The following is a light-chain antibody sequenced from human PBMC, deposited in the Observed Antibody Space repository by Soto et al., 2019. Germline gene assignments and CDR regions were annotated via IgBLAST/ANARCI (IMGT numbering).Light chain of an antibody. J-gene: IGKJ5*01. CDR1: QILTGTY. V-gene: IGKV3-20*01. CDR3: QHYGSTPLHT. Sequence: QYAGTVAVSDGERAMHSCRVFQILTGTYLAWYHQKLGQGPRLLMYPASSRATGIPDRFSGSGSGTDFTLTISRLLPQDFAVYYCQHYGSTPLHTLGQGTLLEI. CDR2: PAS.